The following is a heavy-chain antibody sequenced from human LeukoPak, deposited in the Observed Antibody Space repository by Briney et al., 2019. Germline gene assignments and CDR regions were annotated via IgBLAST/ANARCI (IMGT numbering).Heavy chain of an antibody. D-gene: IGHD3-10*01. CDR3: ARDDEDFGELSWFDP. Sequence: GASVKVSCKASGGTFSSYAISWVRQAPGQGLEWMGGIIPIFGTANYAQKFQGRVTITADESTSTAYMELRSLRSDDTAVYYCARDDEDFGELSWFDPWGQGTLVTVSS. J-gene: IGHJ5*02. CDR2: IIPIFGTA. CDR1: GGTFSSYA. V-gene: IGHV1-69*13.